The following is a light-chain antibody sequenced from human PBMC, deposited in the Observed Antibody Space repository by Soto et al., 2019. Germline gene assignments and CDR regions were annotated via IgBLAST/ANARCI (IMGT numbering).Light chain of an antibody. CDR3: QQYNNWPRALT. Sequence: EIVLTQSPGTLSLSPGERATLSCRASQSVSSSYLAWYQQKPGQAPRLLIYGASGRATGIPDRFSGSGSGTDFTLTISRLEPEDFAVYYCQQYNNWPRALTFGGGTKVEIK. J-gene: IGKJ4*01. CDR1: QSVSSSY. CDR2: GAS. V-gene: IGKV3-20*01.